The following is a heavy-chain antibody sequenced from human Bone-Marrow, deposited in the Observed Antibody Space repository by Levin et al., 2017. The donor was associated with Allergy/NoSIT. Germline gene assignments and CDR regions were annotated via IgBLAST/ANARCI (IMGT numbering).Heavy chain of an antibody. CDR1: GFTFSSYG. CDR3: ARVSAEYYYDSSGYWLSHYYGMDV. V-gene: IGHV3-33*01. J-gene: IGHJ6*02. Sequence: GGSLRLSCAASGFTFSSYGMHWVRQAPGKGLEWVAVIWYDGSNKYYADSVKGRFTISRDNSKNTLYLQMNSLRAEDTAVYYCARVSAEYYYDSSGYWLSHYYGMDVWGQGTTVTVSS. D-gene: IGHD3-22*01. CDR2: IWYDGSNK.